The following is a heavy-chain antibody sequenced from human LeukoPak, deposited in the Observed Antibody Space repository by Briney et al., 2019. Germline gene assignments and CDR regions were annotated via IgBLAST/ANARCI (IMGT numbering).Heavy chain of an antibody. CDR3: AKHIAARPSYFDY. V-gene: IGHV3-23*01. Sequence: GGSLRLSCAASEFTFSNYAMSWVRQAPGKGLECVSVISDSGGSTDYADSVKGRFTISRDNSKNTLYLQMNSLRAEDTAVYYCAKHIAARPSYFDYWGQGTLVTVSS. CDR2: ISDSGGST. CDR1: EFTFSNYA. D-gene: IGHD6-6*01. J-gene: IGHJ4*02.